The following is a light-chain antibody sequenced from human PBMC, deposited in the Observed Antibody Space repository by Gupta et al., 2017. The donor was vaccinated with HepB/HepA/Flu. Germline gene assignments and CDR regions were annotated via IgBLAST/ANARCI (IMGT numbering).Light chain of an antibody. Sequence: DMQMTQSLSSLSASVGDRVTITCQASQDISNNLNWYQQKPGKAPKLLIYDASDLEAGVPARFSRSGSRTNFTFTNSSRQPEDIVTDYCQQYDNFPRTFGQGTTVEIK. CDR2: DAS. CDR3: QQYDNFPRT. V-gene: IGKV1-33*01. CDR1: QDISNN. J-gene: IGKJ1*01.